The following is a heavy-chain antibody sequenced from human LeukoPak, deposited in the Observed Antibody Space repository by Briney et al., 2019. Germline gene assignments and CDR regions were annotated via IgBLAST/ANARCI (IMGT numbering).Heavy chain of an antibody. Sequence: GRSLRLSCAASGFTFSSYGMHWVRQAPGKGLEWVAVIWYDGSNKYYADSVKGRFTISRDNSKNTLYLQMNSLRAEDTAVYYCARLTPVFCGGDCFTLDYWGQGTLVTVSS. CDR1: GFTFSSYG. CDR2: IWYDGSNK. CDR3: ARLTPVFCGGDCFTLDY. V-gene: IGHV3-33*01. J-gene: IGHJ4*02. D-gene: IGHD2-21*02.